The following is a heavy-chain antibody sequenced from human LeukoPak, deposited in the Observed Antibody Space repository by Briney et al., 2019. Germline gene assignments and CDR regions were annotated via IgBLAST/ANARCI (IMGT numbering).Heavy chain of an antibody. D-gene: IGHD1-26*01. J-gene: IGHJ4*02. CDR3: ARFSGSYYFDY. CDR1: GYTLTELS. CDR2: FDPEDGET. V-gene: IGHV1-24*01. Sequence: ASVKVSCKVSGYTLTELSMHWVRQAPGKGLEWMGGFDPEDGETIYAQKFQGRVTITADKSTSTAYMELSSLRSEDTAVYYCARFSGSYYFDYWGQGTLVTVSS.